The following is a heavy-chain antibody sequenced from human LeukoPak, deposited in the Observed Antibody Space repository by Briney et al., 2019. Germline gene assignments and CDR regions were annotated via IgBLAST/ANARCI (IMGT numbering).Heavy chain of an antibody. CDR1: GFTFSSYW. D-gene: IGHD3-10*01. J-gene: IGHJ6*03. CDR3: ARVPMVRDIKDYYYYMDV. Sequence: SGGSLRLSCAASGFTFSSYWMHWVRQAPGKGLVWVSHINSDGSSTSYADSVEGRFTISRDNAKNTLYLQMNSLRAEDTAVYYCARVPMVRDIKDYYYYMDVWGKGTTVTVSS. CDR2: INSDGSST. V-gene: IGHV3-74*01.